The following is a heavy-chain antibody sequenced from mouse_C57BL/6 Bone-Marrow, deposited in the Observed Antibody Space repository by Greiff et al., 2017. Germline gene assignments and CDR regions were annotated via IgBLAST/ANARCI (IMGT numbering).Heavy chain of an antibody. D-gene: IGHD3-2*01. CDR1: GYTFTSYW. CDR3: ARFQRRHFAY. Sequence: QVQLQQSGAELVMPGASVKLSCKASGYTFTSYWMHWVKQRPGQGLEWIGEIDPSDSYTNYNQKFKGKSTLTVDKSSSTAYMQLSSLTSEDSAVYYCARFQRRHFAYWGQGTLVTVSA. V-gene: IGHV1-69*01. J-gene: IGHJ3*01. CDR2: IDPSDSYT.